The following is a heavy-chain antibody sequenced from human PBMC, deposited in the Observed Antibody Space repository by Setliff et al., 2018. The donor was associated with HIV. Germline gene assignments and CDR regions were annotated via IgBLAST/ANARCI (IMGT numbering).Heavy chain of an antibody. Sequence: PGGSLRLSCAASGFTFDDYGMSWVRQAPGKGLEWVSGITSDGSTTAYADSVKGRFTISRDDTRNTLYLQMNSLRAEDTAVYYCARSSGFHWGQGTLVTVSS. J-gene: IGHJ4*02. V-gene: IGHV3-20*04. D-gene: IGHD6-19*01. CDR1: GFTFDDYG. CDR2: ITSDGSTT. CDR3: ARSSGFH.